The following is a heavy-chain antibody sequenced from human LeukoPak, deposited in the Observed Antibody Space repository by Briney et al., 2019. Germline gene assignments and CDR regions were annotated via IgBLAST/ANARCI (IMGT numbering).Heavy chain of an antibody. CDR3: ASCGGDCLGTYYNYYMDV. CDR1: GFTFSSYS. V-gene: IGHV3-21*01. J-gene: IGHJ6*03. D-gene: IGHD2-21*02. CDR2: ISSSSGYI. Sequence: GGSLRLSCAASGFTFSSYSMIWVRQAPGKGLEWVLSISSSSGYIYYADSVKGRFTISRDNAKNSLYLQMDSLRAEDTAVYYCASCGGDCLGTYYNYYMDVWGKGTTVTVSS.